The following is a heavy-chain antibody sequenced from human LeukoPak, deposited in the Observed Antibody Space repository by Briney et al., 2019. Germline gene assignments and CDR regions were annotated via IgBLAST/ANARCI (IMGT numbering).Heavy chain of an antibody. CDR2: IIPMFGTP. D-gene: IGHD4-17*01. CDR1: GDGFSRNA. J-gene: IGHJ4*02. V-gene: IGHV1-69*05. CDR3: ARGPPLSYGDFGVHES. Sequence: GTSVKVSCKASGDGFSRNAINWVRQAPGQGLEWMGGIIPMFGTPKYARKFQGRVTITTNESTNTAYMELNSLTSEDTAVYYCARGPPLSYGDFGVHESWGQGSLVTVSS.